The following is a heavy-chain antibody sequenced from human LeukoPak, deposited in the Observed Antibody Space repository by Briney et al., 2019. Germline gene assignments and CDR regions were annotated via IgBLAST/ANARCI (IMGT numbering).Heavy chain of an antibody. CDR1: GFTFSSYS. CDR3: AKDGYGDYEPRGNWFDP. Sequence: GGSLRLSCAASGFTFSSYSMNWVRQAPGKGLEWVSSISSISSYIYYADSVKGRFTISRDNAKNTLYLQMNSLRAEDTAVYYCAKDGYGDYEPRGNWFDPWGQGTLVTVSS. V-gene: IGHV3-21*01. CDR2: ISSISSYI. J-gene: IGHJ5*02. D-gene: IGHD4-17*01.